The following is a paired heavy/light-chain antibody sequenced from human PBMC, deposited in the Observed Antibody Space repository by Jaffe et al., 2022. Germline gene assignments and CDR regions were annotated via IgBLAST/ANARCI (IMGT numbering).Heavy chain of an antibody. V-gene: IGHV3-72*01. CDR3: TRGMNGDYYPVP. CDR1: GFTFSDHY. J-gene: IGHJ5*02. CDR2: IRNKVNSYTT. D-gene: IGHD4-17*01. Sequence: EVQLVESGGGLVQPGGSLRLSCAASGFTFSDHYMDWVRQAPGKGLEWVGRIRNKVNSYTTEYAASVKGRFTVSRDDSKNSLYLQMNSLKTEDTAVYYCTRGMNGDYYPVPWGQGTLVTVSS.
Light chain of an antibody. Sequence: DIQMTQSPSTLSASVGDRVTITCRASQSISSWLAWFQQKPGKAPKILIYKASSLESGVPSRFSGSGSGTEFTLTISSLQPDDFATYYCQHYNSYPLTFGGGTKVEIK. CDR2: KAS. J-gene: IGKJ4*01. CDR3: QHYNSYPLT. CDR1: QSISSW. V-gene: IGKV1-5*03.